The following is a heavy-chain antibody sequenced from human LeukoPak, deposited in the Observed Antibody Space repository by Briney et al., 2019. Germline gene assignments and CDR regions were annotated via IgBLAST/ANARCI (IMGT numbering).Heavy chain of an antibody. CDR1: GGSLSSGGYS. D-gene: IGHD3-22*01. CDR3: ARVRYHDSSGHPHTDWYFHR. CDR2: IYHSGST. V-gene: IGHV4-30-2*01. J-gene: IGHJ2*01. Sequence: SQTLSLTCAVSGGSLSSGGYSWSWIRQPPGKGLEWIGYIYHSGSTYYNPSLKSRVTISVDRSKNQFSLKLSSVTAADTAVYYCARVRYHDSSGHPHTDWYFHRWGRATLVTVPS.